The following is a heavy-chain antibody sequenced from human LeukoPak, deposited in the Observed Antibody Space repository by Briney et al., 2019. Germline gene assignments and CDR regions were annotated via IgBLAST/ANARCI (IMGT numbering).Heavy chain of an antibody. V-gene: IGHV4-34*01. Sequence: SETLSLTCAVYGGSFSGYYWSWVRQPPGKGLEWIGEINHSGSTNYNPSFKSRVAISVDTSRNQLSLKLSSVTAADTAVYYCARGPDSGSYFAWFDPWGLGTLVTVSS. D-gene: IGHD3-10*01. CDR1: GGSFSGYY. CDR2: INHSGST. CDR3: ARGPDSGSYFAWFDP. J-gene: IGHJ5*02.